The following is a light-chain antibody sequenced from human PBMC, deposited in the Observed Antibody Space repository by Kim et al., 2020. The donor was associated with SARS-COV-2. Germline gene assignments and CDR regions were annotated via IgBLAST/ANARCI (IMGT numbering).Light chain of an antibody. V-gene: IGKV3-15*01. CDR3: QQYNDWPPLT. Sequence: SLRIRATHPCRASQSISSNLAGYQQKPGQAPRLLIYDASSRATGIPDRFSGSGSGTEFTPTISSLQSEDFAVYYCQQYNDWPPLTFGQGTRLEIK. J-gene: IGKJ5*01. CDR2: DAS. CDR1: QSISSN.